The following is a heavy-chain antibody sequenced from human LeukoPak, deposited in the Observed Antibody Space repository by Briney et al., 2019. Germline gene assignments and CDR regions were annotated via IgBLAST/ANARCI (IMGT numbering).Heavy chain of an antibody. CDR2: ISNRGSTI. D-gene: IGHD3-22*01. Sequence: GGSLRLSCAASGFTFSDFYMTWIRQAPGKGLEWVPYISNRGSTIHYADSVRGRFTISRDNAKKSLYLQMNSLRAEDTAVYYCARSADRSGYFREITLYYFDYWGQGTLVTVSP. J-gene: IGHJ4*02. V-gene: IGHV3-11*01. CDR3: ARSADRSGYFREITLYYFDY. CDR1: GFTFSDFY.